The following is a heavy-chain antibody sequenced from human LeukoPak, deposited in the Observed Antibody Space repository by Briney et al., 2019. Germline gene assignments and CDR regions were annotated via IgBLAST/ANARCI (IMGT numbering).Heavy chain of an antibody. CDR2: IWYDGSNK. J-gene: IGHJ6*04. V-gene: IGHV3-33*01. D-gene: IGHD3-10*01. CDR3: ARAMGSGSYRYYYGMDV. CDR1: GFTFSSYG. Sequence: PGGSLRLSCAASGFTFSSYGMHWVRQAPGKGLEWVAVIWYDGSNKYYADSVKGRFTISRDNSKNTLYLQMNSLRAEDTAVYYCARAMGSGSYRYYYGMDVWGKGTTDTVSS.